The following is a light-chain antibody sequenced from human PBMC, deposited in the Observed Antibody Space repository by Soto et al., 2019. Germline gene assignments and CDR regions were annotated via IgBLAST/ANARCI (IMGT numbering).Light chain of an antibody. CDR3: GSYAGTNRV. CDR2: EVT. Sequence: QSALTQPPSASGSPGQSVTISCTGTSSDVGAINYVSWYQQHPGKAPKLMIYEVTKRPSGVPDRFSGSTSGNPASLAVSGVQAADEADYYCGSYAGTNRVFGTGTKLTVL. CDR1: SSDVGAINY. J-gene: IGLJ1*01. V-gene: IGLV2-8*01.